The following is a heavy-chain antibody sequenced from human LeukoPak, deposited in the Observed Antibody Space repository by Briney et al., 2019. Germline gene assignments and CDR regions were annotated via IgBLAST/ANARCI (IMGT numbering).Heavy chain of an antibody. CDR3: AKDPRIVGASY. D-gene: IGHD1-26*01. CDR2: ISGSGGST. CDR1: GFTFSSYA. J-gene: IGHJ4*02. Sequence: GGSLRLPCAASGFTFSSYAMSWVRQAPGKGLEWVSAISGSGGSTYYADSVKGRFTISRDNSKNTLYLQMNSLRAEDTAVYYCAKDPRIVGASYWGQGTLVTVSS. V-gene: IGHV3-23*01.